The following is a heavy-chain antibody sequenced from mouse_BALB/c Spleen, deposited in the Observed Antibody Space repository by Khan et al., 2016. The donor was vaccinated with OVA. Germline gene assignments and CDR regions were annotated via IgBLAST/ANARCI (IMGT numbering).Heavy chain of an antibody. CDR1: GFTFSTYG. J-gene: IGHJ3*01. CDR2: VSTGGGYT. D-gene: IGHD1-1*01. CDR3: ARLAYYYDSEWFAY. Sequence: EVQLVESGGDLVKPGGSLKLSCAASGFTFSTYGMSWVRQTPDKRLEWVATVSTGGGYTYYPDSVKGRFTISRDNAKNTLYLQMSSLKSEDTARFYCARLAYYYDSEWFAYWGQGTLVTVSA. V-gene: IGHV5-6*01.